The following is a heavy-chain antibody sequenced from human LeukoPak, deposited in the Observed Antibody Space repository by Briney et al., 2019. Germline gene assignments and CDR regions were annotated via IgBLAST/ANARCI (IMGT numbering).Heavy chain of an antibody. CDR1: GGSISSYY. D-gene: IGHD3-3*01. CDR2: IYYSGST. Sequence: SETLSLTCTVSGGSISSYYWSWIRQPPGKRLEWIGHIYYSGSTNYNPSLKSRVTILVDTSKNQFSLKLSSVTAADTAVYYCASRSSIWSGYQDTLYYFDSWGQGTLVTVSS. CDR3: ASRSSIWSGYQDTLYYFDS. J-gene: IGHJ4*02. V-gene: IGHV4-59*01.